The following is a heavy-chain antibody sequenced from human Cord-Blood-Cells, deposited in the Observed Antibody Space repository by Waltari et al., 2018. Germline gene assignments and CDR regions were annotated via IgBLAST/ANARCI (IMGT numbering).Heavy chain of an antibody. CDR1: GFTVSSNY. J-gene: IGHJ6*03. Sequence: EVQLVESGGGLVQPGGSLRLSCAASGFTVSSNYMSWVHQAPGKGLEWVSVIYSGGSTYYADSVKGRFTISRHNSKNTLYLQMNSLRAEDTAVYYCASSDDYYYYYMDVWGKGTTVTVSS. CDR2: IYSGGST. V-gene: IGHV3-53*04. CDR3: ASSDDYYYYYMDV.